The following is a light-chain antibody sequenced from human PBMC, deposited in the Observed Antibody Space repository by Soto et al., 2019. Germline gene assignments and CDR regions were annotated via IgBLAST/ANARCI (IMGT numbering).Light chain of an antibody. J-gene: IGLJ2*01. V-gene: IGLV2-8*01. CDR3: ISYACTAYVA. CDR1: SSDVGAHNY. Sequence: QSALTQPPSASGSPGQSGTISCTGTSSDVGAHNYVSWYQQHPGKAPKLMIYEVNKRPSGVPDRFSGSKSGNTSSLTVSGLHADDDADYYCISYACTAYVAIGGGTKLTVL. CDR2: EVN.